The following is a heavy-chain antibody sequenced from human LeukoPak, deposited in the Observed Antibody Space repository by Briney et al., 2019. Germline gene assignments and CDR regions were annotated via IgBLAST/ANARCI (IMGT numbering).Heavy chain of an antibody. V-gene: IGHV3-23*01. CDR3: AKDPVLRYFDWLFADFDY. Sequence: GGSLRLSCAASGFTFSSYAMSWVRQAPGKGLEWVSAISGSGGSTYYADSVKGRFTISRDNSKNTLYLLMNSLRAEDTAVYYCAKDPVLRYFDWLFADFDYWGQGTLVTVSS. CDR1: GFTFSSYA. CDR2: ISGSGGST. D-gene: IGHD3-9*01. J-gene: IGHJ4*02.